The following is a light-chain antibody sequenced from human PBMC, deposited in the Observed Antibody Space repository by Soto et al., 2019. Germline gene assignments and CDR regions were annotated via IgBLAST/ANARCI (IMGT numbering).Light chain of an antibody. CDR1: QSVSSSY. CDR3: QQYGSSPVA. Sequence: EIVLTQSPGTLSLSPGERATLSCRASQSVSSSYLAWYQQKPGQAPRLLIYGASSRATGIPDRFSGSGSGTDFTLTISRLEPEVLAVYYCQQYGSSPVAFGRGTKLDIK. CDR2: GAS. J-gene: IGKJ2*01. V-gene: IGKV3-20*01.